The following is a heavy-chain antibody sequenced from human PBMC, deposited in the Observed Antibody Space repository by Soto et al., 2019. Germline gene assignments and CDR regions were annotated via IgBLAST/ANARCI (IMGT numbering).Heavy chain of an antibody. CDR3: VKSLVTGTTFDL. CDR2: ISSNGGST. Sequence: GGPLSLSCSASGFTFSSYAMHWVRQAPGKGLEYVSAISSNGGSTYYADSVKGRFTISRDNSKNTLYLQMSSLRAEDTAVYYCVKSLVTGTTFDLWGHGTLVTVSS. CDR1: GFTFSSYA. V-gene: IGHV3-64D*06. J-gene: IGHJ4*01. D-gene: IGHD1-7*01.